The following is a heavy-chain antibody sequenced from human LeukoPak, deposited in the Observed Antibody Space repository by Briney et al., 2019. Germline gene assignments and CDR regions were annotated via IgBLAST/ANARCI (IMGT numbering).Heavy chain of an antibody. CDR1: GFTFSSYA. J-gene: IGHJ4*02. Sequence: GGSLRLSCAASGFTFSSYAMSWVRQAPGKGLEWVSAISGGGGYTYYADSVKGRFTISRDNSKNTLYLQMNGLRAEDTAVYYCAKDGSYSSGWSYYSDYWGQGTLVTVSS. D-gene: IGHD6-19*01. CDR2: ISGGGGYT. V-gene: IGHV3-23*01. CDR3: AKDGSYSSGWSYYSDY.